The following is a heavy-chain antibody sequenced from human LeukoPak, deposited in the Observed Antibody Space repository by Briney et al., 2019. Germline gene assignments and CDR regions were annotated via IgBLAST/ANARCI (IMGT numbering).Heavy chain of an antibody. Sequence: SVKFSCKASGGTFSSYAISWVRQAPGQGLEWMGGIIPIFGTANYAQKFQGRVTITADESTSTAYMELSSLRSEDTAVYYCARGDIVLMVYAPSSSWFDPWGQGTLVTVSS. CDR2: IIPIFGTA. J-gene: IGHJ5*02. CDR3: ARGDIVLMVYAPSSSWFDP. D-gene: IGHD2-8*01. V-gene: IGHV1-69*13. CDR1: GGTFSSYA.